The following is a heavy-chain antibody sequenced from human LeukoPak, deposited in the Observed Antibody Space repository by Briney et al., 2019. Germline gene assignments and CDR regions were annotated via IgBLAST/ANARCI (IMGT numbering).Heavy chain of an antibody. D-gene: IGHD3-10*01. J-gene: IGHJ6*03. V-gene: IGHV3-23*01. CDR1: GFTFSGYA. Sequence: PGGSLRLSCAASGFTFSGYAMSWVRQAPGKGLEWVSAISGSGGSTYYADSVKGRFTISRDNAKNSLYLQMNSLRADDTAVYYCARFAAGGSYYYYMDVWGKGTTVTVSS. CDR2: ISGSGGST. CDR3: ARFAAGGSYYYYMDV.